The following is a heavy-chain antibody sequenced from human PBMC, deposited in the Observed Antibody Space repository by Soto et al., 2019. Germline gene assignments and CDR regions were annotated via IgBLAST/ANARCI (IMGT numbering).Heavy chain of an antibody. J-gene: IGHJ4*02. CDR1: GYTFTSYA. V-gene: IGHV1-3*05. CDR3: ARGDWWLFDY. D-gene: IGHD2-8*02. Sequence: QVQLVQSGAEEKKPGASVKVSCKASGYTFTSYAIHWVRQAPGQRLEWMGWINASNGNTKYSQKFQGRVTITRDTSASTAYMELSSLKSEDTAVYYCARGDWWLFDYWGQGTLFTVSS. CDR2: INASNGNT.